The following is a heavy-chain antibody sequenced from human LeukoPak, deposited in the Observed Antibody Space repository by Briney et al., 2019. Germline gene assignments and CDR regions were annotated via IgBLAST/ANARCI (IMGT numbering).Heavy chain of an antibody. CDR3: ARASSGGRRIDY. J-gene: IGHJ4*02. CDR1: GYTFTSYY. CDR2: INPSGGST. D-gene: IGHD2-15*01. Sequence: ASVKVSCKASGYTFTSYYMHWARQASGQGLEWGGIINPSGGSTSYAQKFQGRVTMTRETSTRTVYMKLSSLRSEDTAVYYCARASSGGRRIDYWGQGTLITVSS. V-gene: IGHV1-46*01.